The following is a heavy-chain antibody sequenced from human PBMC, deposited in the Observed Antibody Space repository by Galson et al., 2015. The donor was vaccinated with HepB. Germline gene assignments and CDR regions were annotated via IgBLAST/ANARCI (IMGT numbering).Heavy chain of an antibody. V-gene: IGHV3-30*18. J-gene: IGHJ4*02. CDR3: AKEGGSGYYLDY. CDR2: ISYDGSNK. D-gene: IGHD3-22*01. CDR1: GFTFSSYG. Sequence: SLRLSCAASGFTFSSYGMHWVRQAPGKGLEWVAVISYDGSNKYYADSVKGRFTISRDNSKNTLYLQMNSLRAEDTAVYYCAKEGGSGYYLDYWGQGTLVTVSS.